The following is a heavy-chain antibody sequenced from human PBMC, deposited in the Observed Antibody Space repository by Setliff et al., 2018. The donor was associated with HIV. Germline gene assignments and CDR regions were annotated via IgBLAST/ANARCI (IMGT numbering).Heavy chain of an antibody. D-gene: IGHD3-16*01. Sequence: LRLSCAASGFTFDDYAMYWICQAPGKALEWVSLINWNGGRTFYSDSVKGRFTDTRDNSENFLYLQMHSLRLDDTAIYYCAKTTGSVWGTYYFDSWGQGTRVTVSS. J-gene: IGHJ4*03. CDR1: GFTFDDYA. CDR3: AKTTGSVWGTYYFDS. CDR2: INWNGGRT. V-gene: IGHV3-43D*03.